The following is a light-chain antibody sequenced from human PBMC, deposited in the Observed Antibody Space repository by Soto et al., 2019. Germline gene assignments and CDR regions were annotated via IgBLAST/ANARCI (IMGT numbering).Light chain of an antibody. V-gene: IGKV3D-15*01. CDR1: QTVRNN. CDR2: DES. Sequence: EFVLTQSPGTLSLSPGERATLSCRASQTVRNNYLAWYQQKPGQDPRLLIYDESSRATGIPARFSGSGSGTEFTLTISSLQSEDFAVYYCQQYNNWPTVGPGTKVDI. CDR3: QQYNNWPT. J-gene: IGKJ3*01.